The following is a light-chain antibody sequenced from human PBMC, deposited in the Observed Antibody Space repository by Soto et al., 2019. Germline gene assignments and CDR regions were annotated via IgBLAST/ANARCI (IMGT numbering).Light chain of an antibody. CDR1: QSVSSSY. CDR2: GAS. CDR3: QQYGSSPRT. V-gene: IGKV3-20*01. Sequence: EIVMTQSPATLSVSLGERATLSCRASQSVSSSYFAWYQQKPGQAPRLLIYGASSRATGIPDRFSGSGSGTDFTLTISRLEPEDFAVYYCQQYGSSPRTFGQGTKVDI. J-gene: IGKJ1*01.